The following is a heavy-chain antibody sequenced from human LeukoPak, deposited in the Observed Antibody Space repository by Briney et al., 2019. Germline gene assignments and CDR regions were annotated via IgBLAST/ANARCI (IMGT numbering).Heavy chain of an antibody. Sequence: GGSLRLSCAASGFTFSSYAMHWVRQAPGKGLEWVAVISYDGSNKYYADSVKGRFTISRDNSKNTLYLQMNSLRAEDTAVYYCARVRRQYSSSWYHFDYWGQGTLVTVSS. V-gene: IGHV3-30-3*01. J-gene: IGHJ4*02. CDR2: ISYDGSNK. D-gene: IGHD6-13*01. CDR1: GFTFSSYA. CDR3: ARVRRQYSSSWYHFDY.